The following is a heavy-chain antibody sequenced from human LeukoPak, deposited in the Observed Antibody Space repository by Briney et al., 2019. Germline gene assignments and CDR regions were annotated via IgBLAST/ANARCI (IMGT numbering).Heavy chain of an antibody. CDR1: GGSISSSSYY. D-gene: IGHD3-16*02. CDR2: IYYSGST. CDR3: ARQVMITFGGVIGHFDY. J-gene: IGHJ4*02. V-gene: IGHV4-39*01. Sequence: SETLSLTCTVSGGSISSSSYYWGWIRQPPGKGLEWIGSIYYSGSTYYNPSLKSRVTISVDTSKNQFSLKLSSVTAADTAVYYCARQVMITFGGVIGHFDYWGQGTLVTVSS.